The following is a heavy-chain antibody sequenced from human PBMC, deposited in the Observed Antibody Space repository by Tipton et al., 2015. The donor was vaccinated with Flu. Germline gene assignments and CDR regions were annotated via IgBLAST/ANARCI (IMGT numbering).Heavy chain of an antibody. CDR2: ISSSSSYI. D-gene: IGHD2-15*01. V-gene: IGHV3-21*01. Sequence: SLRLSCAASGFTFSSYSMNWVRQAPGKGLEWVSSISSSSSYIYYADSVEGRFTISRDNAKNSLYLQMNSLRAEDTAVYYCARDRYWGWLDYWGQGTLVTVSS. J-gene: IGHJ4*02. CDR1: GFTFSSYS. CDR3: ARDRYWGWLDY.